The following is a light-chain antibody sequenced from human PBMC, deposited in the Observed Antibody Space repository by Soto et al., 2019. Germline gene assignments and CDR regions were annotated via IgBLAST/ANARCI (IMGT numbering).Light chain of an antibody. CDR1: SSNIGTNA. J-gene: IGLJ1*01. CDR3: AAWEDSLNGYV. V-gene: IGLV1-44*01. Sequence: QSVLTQPPSASGTPGQRVTISCSGGSSNIGTNAVNWYQQLPGTAPQLLIYNNNQRPSGVPDRFSGSKSGTSASLAISGLQCEDEADYYCAAWEDSLNGYVFGTGTKLTVL. CDR2: NNN.